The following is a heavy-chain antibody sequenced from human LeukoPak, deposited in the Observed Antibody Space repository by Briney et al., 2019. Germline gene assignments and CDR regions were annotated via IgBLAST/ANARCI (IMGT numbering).Heavy chain of an antibody. V-gene: IGHV3-13*01. Sequence: GGSLRLSCAASGLTFSSSDMHWVRQATGKGLEWVSAIGTAGDTYYPGSVKGRFTNSRENAKNSLYLQMNSPRAGDTAVYYCARGPPLLLTGDMFMDVWGQGTTVTVSS. CDR1: GLTFSSSD. CDR2: IGTAGDT. D-gene: IGHD7-27*01. CDR3: ARGPPLLLTGDMFMDV. J-gene: IGHJ6*02.